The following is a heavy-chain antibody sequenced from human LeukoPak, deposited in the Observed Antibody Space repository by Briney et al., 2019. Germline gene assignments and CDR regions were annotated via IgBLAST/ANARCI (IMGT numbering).Heavy chain of an antibody. Sequence: PGGTLRLSCAASGFTFSSHGMNWVRQAPGKGLEWVSGISPSGGITYYTDSVKGRFTISRDNAKDSLYLQMNSLRVEDTAVYYCLRGDRRDYWGQGTLVTVSS. CDR3: LRGDRRDY. J-gene: IGHJ4*02. CDR1: GFTFSSHG. V-gene: IGHV3-21*06. CDR2: ISPSGGIT.